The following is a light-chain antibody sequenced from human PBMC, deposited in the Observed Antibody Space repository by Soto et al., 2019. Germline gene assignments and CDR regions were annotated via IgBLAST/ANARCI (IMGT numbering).Light chain of an antibody. CDR1: QNINSW. V-gene: IGKV1-5*03. J-gene: IGKJ2*02. CDR3: QQSNSYCT. Sequence: DIQMTQSPSTLSASVGDRVTITCRASQNINSWLAWYQQKPGKAPKLLIYKASSLESGVPSRFRGSGSGTEFTLTISSLQPDDFATYYCQQSNSYCTFGQGTKLEIK. CDR2: KAS.